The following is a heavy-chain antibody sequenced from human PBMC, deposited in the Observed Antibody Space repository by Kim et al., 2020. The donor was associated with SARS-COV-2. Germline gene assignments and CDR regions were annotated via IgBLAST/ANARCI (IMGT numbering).Heavy chain of an antibody. J-gene: IGHJ4*02. Sequence: GGSLRLSCAASGFTFSSYWMSWVRQAPGKGLEWVANIKQDGSEKYYVDSVKGRFTISRDNAKNSLYLQMNSLRAEDTAVYYCAIALRPFGYSYGTYYFDYWGQGTLVTVSS. V-gene: IGHV3-7*01. CDR1: GFTFSSYW. D-gene: IGHD5-18*01. CDR2: IKQDGSEK. CDR3: AIALRPFGYSYGTYYFDY.